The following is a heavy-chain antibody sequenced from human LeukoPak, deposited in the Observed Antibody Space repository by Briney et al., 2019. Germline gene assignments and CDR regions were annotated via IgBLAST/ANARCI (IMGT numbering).Heavy chain of an antibody. J-gene: IGHJ4*02. CDR2: ISESGDKS. CDR1: GFTFSNYA. Sequence: PGGSLRLXCAGSGFTFSNYAMNWVRQAPGKGLEWVSSISESGDKSDYADSVRGRFTISRDNSQNTLYLQMNSLRVEDTALYYCAKQWVDCWGQGTLVTVSS. CDR3: AKQWVDC. V-gene: IGHV3-23*01. D-gene: IGHD1-26*01.